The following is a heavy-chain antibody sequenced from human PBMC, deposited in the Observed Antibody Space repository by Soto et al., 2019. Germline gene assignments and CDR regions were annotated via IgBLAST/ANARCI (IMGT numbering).Heavy chain of an antibody. CDR1: GFTFSSYA. CDR3: AKDEQLQWGPLDY. CDR2: ISGSGGST. D-gene: IGHD5-18*01. Sequence: EVQLLESGGGLVQPGGSLRLSCAASGFTFSSYAMSWVRQAPGKGLEWVSAISGSGGSTYYAVSVKGRFTISRDNSKNTLYLQMNSLRAEDTAVHYCAKDEQLQWGPLDYWGQGTLVTVSS. V-gene: IGHV3-23*01. J-gene: IGHJ4*02.